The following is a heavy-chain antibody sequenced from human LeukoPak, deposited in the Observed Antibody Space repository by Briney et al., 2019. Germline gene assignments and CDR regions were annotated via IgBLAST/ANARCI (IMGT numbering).Heavy chain of an antibody. D-gene: IGHD1-26*01. V-gene: IGHV3-48*03. CDR2: ISSSGSTI. CDR1: GFTFSSYE. Sequence: GGSLRLSCAASGFTFSSYEMNWVRQAPGKELEWVSYISSSGSTIYYADSVRGRFTISRDNAKNSLYLQMNSLRAEDTAVYYCARDLFEGGSQKPFDYWGQGNLVTVSS. J-gene: IGHJ4*02. CDR3: ARDLFEGGSQKPFDY.